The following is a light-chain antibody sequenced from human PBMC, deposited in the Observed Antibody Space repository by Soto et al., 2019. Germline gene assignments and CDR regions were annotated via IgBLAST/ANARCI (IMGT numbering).Light chain of an antibody. CDR1: SGHSSYA. J-gene: IGLJ3*02. CDR2: FNSDGSH. CDR3: QTWGTGILV. V-gene: IGLV4-69*01. Sequence: QPVLTQSPSASASLGASVKLTCALSSGHSSYAIAWHQQQPEKGPRALMKFNSDGSHTRGDGIPARFSGSSSGAERYLTISSLQSEDEADYYCQTWGTGILVFGGGTKLTVL.